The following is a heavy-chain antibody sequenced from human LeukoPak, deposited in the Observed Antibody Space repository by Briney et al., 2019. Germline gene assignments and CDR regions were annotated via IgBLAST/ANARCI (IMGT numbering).Heavy chain of an antibody. Sequence: SVKVSCKASGGTFSSYTISWVRQAPGQGLEWMGGIIPKFGTAKYAQKFQDGVTITADESTSTAYMELSSLRSEDTAVYYCARGYCSSTSCYSYYYGMDVWGRGTTVTVSS. V-gene: IGHV1-69*13. D-gene: IGHD2-2*01. CDR2: IIPKFGTA. J-gene: IGHJ6*02. CDR3: ARGYCSSTSCYSYYYGMDV. CDR1: GGTFSSYT.